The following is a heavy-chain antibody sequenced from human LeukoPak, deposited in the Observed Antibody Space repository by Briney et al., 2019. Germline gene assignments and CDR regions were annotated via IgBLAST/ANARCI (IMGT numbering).Heavy chain of an antibody. CDR1: GYTFTSYG. CDR2: ISAYNGNT. J-gene: IGHJ4*02. Sequence: ASVKVSCKASGYTFTSYGISWVRQAPGQGLEWMGWISAYNGNTNYAQKLQGRVTMTTDTSTSTAYMELRSLRSDDTAVYYCARGLRGAFGVVICGLDYWGQGTLVTVSS. V-gene: IGHV1-18*01. D-gene: IGHD3-3*01. CDR3: ARGLRGAFGVVICGLDY.